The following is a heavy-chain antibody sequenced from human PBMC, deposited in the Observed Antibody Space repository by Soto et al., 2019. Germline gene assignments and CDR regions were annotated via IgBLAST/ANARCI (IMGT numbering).Heavy chain of an antibody. CDR1: GYRFTSYW. CDR2: IYPGDSDT. J-gene: IGHJ6*02. D-gene: IGHD3-3*01. CDR3: ARTYYDFWSGYYYYYYGMDV. Sequence: GESLKISCQGSGYRFTSYWIGWVRQMPGKGLEWMGIIYPGDSDTRYSPSFQGQVTISADKSISTAYLQWSSLKASDTAMYYCARTYYDFWSGYYYYYYGMDVWGQGTTVTVSS. V-gene: IGHV5-51*01.